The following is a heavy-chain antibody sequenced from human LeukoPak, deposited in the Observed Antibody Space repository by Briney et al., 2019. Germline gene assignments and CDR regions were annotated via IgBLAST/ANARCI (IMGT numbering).Heavy chain of an antibody. V-gene: IGHV4-4*07. Sequence: SETLSLTCTVYGGSISSYYWSWIRKPAGEGLEWIGRVYSTGSTNYNPSLKSRVTMSVDTPKNQFSLKLTSVTAADTGVYYCARMFSGTYGGIDYWGQGTLVTVSS. D-gene: IGHD1-26*01. CDR1: GGSISSYY. J-gene: IGHJ4*02. CDR2: VYSTGST. CDR3: ARMFSGTYGGIDY.